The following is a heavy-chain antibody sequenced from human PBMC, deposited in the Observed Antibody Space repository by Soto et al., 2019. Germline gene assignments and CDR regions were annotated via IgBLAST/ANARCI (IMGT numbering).Heavy chain of an antibody. Sequence: SETLSLTCTVSGVSIRDYYWIWIRQAPGKGLDWIGYIHSSGYTNYNPSLKSRVVMSIDTSKNLFSLKLSSVTAADTAVYYCARAGSGVYYFDYWGQGTLVTVSS. CDR1: GVSIRDYY. D-gene: IGHD3-10*01. J-gene: IGHJ4*02. CDR3: ARAGSGVYYFDY. CDR2: IHSSGYT. V-gene: IGHV4-59*01.